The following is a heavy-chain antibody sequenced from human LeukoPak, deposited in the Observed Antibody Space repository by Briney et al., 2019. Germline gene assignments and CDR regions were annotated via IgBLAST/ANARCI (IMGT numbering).Heavy chain of an antibody. CDR1: GGSFSGYY. CDR2: INHSGST. D-gene: IGHD2-2*01. Sequence: SETLSLTCAVYGGSFSGYYWSWIRQPPGKGLEWIGEINHSGSTNYNPSLKSRVTISVDTSKNQFSLKLSSVTAADTAVYYCARGRWVLGYCSSTSCLKRYNWFDPWGQGTLVTVSS. CDR3: ARGRWVLGYCSSTSCLKRYNWFDP. V-gene: IGHV4-34*01. J-gene: IGHJ5*02.